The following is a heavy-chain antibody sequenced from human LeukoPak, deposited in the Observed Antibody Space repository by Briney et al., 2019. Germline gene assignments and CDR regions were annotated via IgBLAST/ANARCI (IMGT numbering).Heavy chain of an antibody. D-gene: IGHD3-9*01. Sequence: GGSLRLSCAASGFTFSSYAMSWVRQAPGKGLDWVSAISGSGGSTYYSDSVKGRFTISRDNSKNTLYLQMNSLRAEDTAVYYCAKDRRYDILTGSLNYWGQGTLLTVSS. CDR2: ISGSGGST. CDR1: GFTFSSYA. V-gene: IGHV3-23*01. J-gene: IGHJ4*02. CDR3: AKDRRYDILTGSLNY.